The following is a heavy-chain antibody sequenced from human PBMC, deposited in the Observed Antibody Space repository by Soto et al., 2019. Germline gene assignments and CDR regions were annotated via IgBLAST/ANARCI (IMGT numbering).Heavy chain of an antibody. CDR2: IIPIFGTA. V-gene: IGHV1-69*06. Sequence: QVQLVQSGAEVKKPGSSLKVSCKASGGTFSSYAISWVRQAPGQGLEWMGGIIPIFGTANYAQKFQGRVTITADKSTSTAYMELSSLRSEDTAVYYCARAQYSSGWYGYYYYGMDVWGQGTTVTVSS. CDR1: GGTFSSYA. CDR3: ARAQYSSGWYGYYYYGMDV. J-gene: IGHJ6*02. D-gene: IGHD6-19*01.